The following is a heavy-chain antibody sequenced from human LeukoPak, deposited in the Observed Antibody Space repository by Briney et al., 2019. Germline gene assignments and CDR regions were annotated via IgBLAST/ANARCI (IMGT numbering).Heavy chain of an antibody. J-gene: IGHJ3*02. CDR2: IIPIFGTA. Sequence: SVNVSCKASGGTFSCYAISWVRQAPGQGLEWMGGIIPIFGTANYAQKFQGRVTITADESTSTAYMELSSLRSEDTAVYYCAFGVVVPAAMNAFDIWGQGTMVTVSS. D-gene: IGHD2-2*01. CDR1: GGTFSCYA. V-gene: IGHV1-69*01. CDR3: AFGVVVPAAMNAFDI.